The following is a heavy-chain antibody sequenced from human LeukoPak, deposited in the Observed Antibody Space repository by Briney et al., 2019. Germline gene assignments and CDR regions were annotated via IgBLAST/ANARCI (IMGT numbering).Heavy chain of an antibody. CDR3: ARDQGAAGDY. Sequence: GVSLRLSCAASGLTFSNYWMTWVRQAPGKGLEWVANIDHDGSDKLHVDSVKGRFTISRDNPKDSLDLQMNSLRGEDTVLYYCARDQGAAGDYWGQGTLVSVRS. V-gene: IGHV3-7*01. CDR1: GLTFSNYW. D-gene: IGHD6-13*01. J-gene: IGHJ4*02. CDR2: IDHDGSDK.